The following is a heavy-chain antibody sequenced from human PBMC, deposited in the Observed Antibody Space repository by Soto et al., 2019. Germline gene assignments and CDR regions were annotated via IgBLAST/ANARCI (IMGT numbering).Heavy chain of an antibody. V-gene: IGHV4-30-2*01. D-gene: IGHD6-19*01. J-gene: IGHJ4*02. Sequence: QLQLQESGSGLVKPSQTLSLTSAGSGGPISSGGYSWRWIRQPPGMGLEWIAYISPSGSTYYNPSLKSRVTISVDRAKNQFSLKLSSVPAADTAVYYCARAGGLGAMAVDYWGQGTLVTVAS. CDR2: ISPSGST. CDR3: ARAGGLGAMAVDY. CDR1: GGPISSGGYS.